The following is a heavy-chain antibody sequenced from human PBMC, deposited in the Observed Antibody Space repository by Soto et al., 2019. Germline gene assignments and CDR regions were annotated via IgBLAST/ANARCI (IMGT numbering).Heavy chain of an antibody. CDR3: ASLSAPVDY. CDR2: IDSDGSMT. J-gene: IGHJ4*02. Sequence: GGSLRLSCAASGFTFSSYWMHWVRQVPGKGMEWVSKIDSDGSMTDYADSVKDRFTISRDNAKNSLYLQMNSPRVEDTAVYHCASLSAPVDYWGQGTLVTVSS. V-gene: IGHV3-74*01. D-gene: IGHD2-2*01. CDR1: GFTFSSYW.